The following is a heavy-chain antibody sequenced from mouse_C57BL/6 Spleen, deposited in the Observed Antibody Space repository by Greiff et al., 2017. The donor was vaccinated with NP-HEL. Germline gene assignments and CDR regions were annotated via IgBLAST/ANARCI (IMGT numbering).Heavy chain of an antibody. D-gene: IGHD1-1*01. CDR2: ISYDGSN. CDR1: GYSITSGYY. V-gene: IGHV3-6*01. CDR3: AREPITTGFAY. Sequence: DVKLVESGPGLVKPSQSLSLTCSVTGYSITSGYYWNWIRQFPGNKLEWMGYISYDGSNNYNPSLKNRISITRDTSKNQFFLKLNSVTTEDTATYYCAREPITTGFAYWGQGTLVTVSA. J-gene: IGHJ3*01.